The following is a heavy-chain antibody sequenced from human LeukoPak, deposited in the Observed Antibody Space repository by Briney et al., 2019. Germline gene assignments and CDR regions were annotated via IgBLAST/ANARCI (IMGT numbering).Heavy chain of an antibody. Sequence: SETLSLTCTVSGVSMSAYQWSWVRQSPEKGLEWIGCINTKGETSYNPSLKSRVTTSVDTSKSQSSLRLTSVTAADTAVYYCATSNDAKIAPFDHWGQGAPVTVSS. CDR3: ATSNDAKIAPFDH. V-gene: IGHV4-4*09. CDR2: INTKGET. J-gene: IGHJ4*02. CDR1: GVSMSAYQ. D-gene: IGHD2-21*01.